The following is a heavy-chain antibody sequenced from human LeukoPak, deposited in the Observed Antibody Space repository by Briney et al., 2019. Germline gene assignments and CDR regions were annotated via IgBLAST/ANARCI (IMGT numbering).Heavy chain of an antibody. J-gene: IGHJ4*02. V-gene: IGHV4-59*05. Sequence: SETLSLTCAVSVGYISNYYWSWIRQPPGKGLEWIGSIYYSGSTYYNPSLKSRVTISVDTSKNQFSLKLSSVTAADTAVYYCARLYGGNSYLDYWGQGTLVTVSS. CDR1: VGYISNYY. CDR3: ARLYGGNSYLDY. CDR2: IYYSGST. D-gene: IGHD4-23*01.